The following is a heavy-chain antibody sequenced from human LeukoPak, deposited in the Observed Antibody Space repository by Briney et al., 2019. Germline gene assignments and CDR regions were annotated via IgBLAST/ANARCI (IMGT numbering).Heavy chain of an antibody. CDR1: GFTLSSYA. Sequence: PGGTLRLSCSASGFTLSSYAMHWVRQAPGKGLEWVAVISYDGDNKYYADSVKGRFTISRDKSKNSLDLQMKSLRAEDTAVYYCARDISMVRGMTDSWGQGTLVTVS. CDR3: ARDISMVRGMTDS. D-gene: IGHD3-10*01. CDR2: ISYDGDNK. V-gene: IGHV3-30-3*01. J-gene: IGHJ5*01.